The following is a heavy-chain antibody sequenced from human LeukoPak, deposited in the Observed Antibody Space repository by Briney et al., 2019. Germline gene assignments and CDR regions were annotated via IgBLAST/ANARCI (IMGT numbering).Heavy chain of an antibody. V-gene: IGHV4-59*01. J-gene: IGHJ4*02. CDR3: ARVPDVYSSSWYGPLPNY. CDR2: IYYSGST. D-gene: IGHD6-13*01. Sequence: SETLSLTCTVSGGSISSYYWSWIRQPPGKGLEWIGYIYYSGSTNYNPSLKSRVTISVDTSKNQFSLKLSSVTAADTAVYYCARVPDVYSSSWYGPLPNYWGQGTLVTVSS. CDR1: GGSISSYY.